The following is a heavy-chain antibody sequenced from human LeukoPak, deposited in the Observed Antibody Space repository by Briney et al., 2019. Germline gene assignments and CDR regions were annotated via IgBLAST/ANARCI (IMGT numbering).Heavy chain of an antibody. D-gene: IGHD4-23*01. CDR1: GFTFSSYW. CDR2: TNTDGSST. Sequence: GGSLRLSCAASGFTFSSYWMHWVRQAPGKGLVWVSGTNTDGSSTMYADSVKGRFTIARDNAKNTLYLQMSSLRAEDTAVYYCYGANAEHWGQGTLVTVSS. CDR3: YGANAEH. J-gene: IGHJ1*01. V-gene: IGHV3-74*03.